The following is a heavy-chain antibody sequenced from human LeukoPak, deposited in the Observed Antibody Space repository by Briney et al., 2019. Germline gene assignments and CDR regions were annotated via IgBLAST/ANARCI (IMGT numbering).Heavy chain of an antibody. CDR3: ARRIQSSRPAMIVVVTKAYYFDY. CDR2: MNPNSGNT. CDR1: GYTFTSYD. D-gene: IGHD3-22*01. Sequence: ASVKLSCKASGYTFTSYDINWVRQATGQGLEWMGWMNPNSGNTGYAQKFQGRVTMTRNTSISTAYMELSSLRSEDTTVYYCARRIQSSRPAMIVVVTKAYYFDYWGQGTLVTVSS. V-gene: IGHV1-8*01. J-gene: IGHJ4*02.